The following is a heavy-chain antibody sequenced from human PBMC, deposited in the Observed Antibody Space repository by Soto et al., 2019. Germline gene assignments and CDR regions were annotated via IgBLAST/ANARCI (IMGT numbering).Heavy chain of an antibody. CDR3: ARSDPDNYYYYGMDV. Sequence: GGSLRLSCAASGFPFSSYAISWVRQAPGRGLEWVAASTGAGGGTYNLEAVKGRFTVSRDNSKKTVYLQLDGLRSEDTAVYYCARSDPDNYYYYGMDVWGQGTTVTVSS. J-gene: IGHJ6*02. CDR1: GFPFSSYA. CDR2: STGAGGGT. D-gene: IGHD3-9*01. V-gene: IGHV3-23*01.